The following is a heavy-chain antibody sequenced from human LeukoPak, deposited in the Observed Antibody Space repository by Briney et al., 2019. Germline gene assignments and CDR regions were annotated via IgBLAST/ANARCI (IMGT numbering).Heavy chain of an antibody. CDR2: ISSNSRTI. Sequence: GESPRLSCVASGFTFSSYSMNWVRQAPGKGLEWISHISSNSRTIHYSDSVKGRFTISRDNAKNSLYLQMSSLSDGDTAVYYCARDFSDCTSTTCSHDYWGQGTLVTVSS. CDR1: GFTFSSYS. J-gene: IGHJ4*02. V-gene: IGHV3-48*02. CDR3: ARDFSDCTSTTCSHDY. D-gene: IGHD2-2*01.